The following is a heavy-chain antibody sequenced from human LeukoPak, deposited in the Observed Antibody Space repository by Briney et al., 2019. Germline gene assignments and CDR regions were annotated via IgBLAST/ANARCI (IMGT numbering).Heavy chain of an antibody. V-gene: IGHV4-39*07. J-gene: IGHJ3*02. CDR3: ARDGGAYCGGDCYSLWAFDI. CDR2: IHYSGRS. Sequence: SETLSLTCTVSGASIDSSSYYWGWIRQPPGKGLEWIASIHYSGRSYYNPSLKSRVTISVDTSKNQFSLKLSSVTAADTAVYYCARDGGAYCGGDCYSLWAFDIWGQGTMVTVSS. D-gene: IGHD2-21*02. CDR1: GASIDSSSYY.